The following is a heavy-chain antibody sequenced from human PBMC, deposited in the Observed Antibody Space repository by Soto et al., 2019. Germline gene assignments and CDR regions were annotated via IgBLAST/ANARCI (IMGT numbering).Heavy chain of an antibody. CDR2: ISYDGSNK. CDR3: AKVGYCSGGSCYSGDDFDY. V-gene: IGHV3-30*18. J-gene: IGHJ4*02. D-gene: IGHD2-15*01. Sequence: QVQLVESGGGVVQPGRSLRLSCAASGFTFSSYGMHWVRQAPGKGLEWVAVISYDGSNKYYADSVKGRITISRDNSKNTLYLQMNSLRAEDTAVYYCAKVGYCSGGSCYSGDDFDYWGQGTLVTVSS. CDR1: GFTFSSYG.